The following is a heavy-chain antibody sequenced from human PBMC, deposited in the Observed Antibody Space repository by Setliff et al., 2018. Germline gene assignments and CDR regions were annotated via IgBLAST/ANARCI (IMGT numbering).Heavy chain of an antibody. Sequence: KASETLSLTCTVSGGSISSYYWSWIRQPAGKGLEWIGHIYTTGSTNFNPSLNSRVTMSLDKSKNQFSLKLSSVTAADSAVYFCARVRIVPYCMDVWGKGTTVTVSS. V-gene: IGHV4-4*07. CDR1: GGSISSYY. CDR3: ARVRIVPYCMDV. D-gene: IGHD2-15*01. CDR2: IYTTGST. J-gene: IGHJ6*03.